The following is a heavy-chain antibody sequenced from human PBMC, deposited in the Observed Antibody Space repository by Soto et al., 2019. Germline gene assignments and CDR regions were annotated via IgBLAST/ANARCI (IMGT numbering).Heavy chain of an antibody. J-gene: IGHJ5*02. V-gene: IGHV4-39*01. Sequence: SETLSLTCRVSGGSINSSSYFWGGVRQPPGKGLEWIGSIYYSGSTYYNPSLRSRVTISVDTSKNQFSLKLSSVTAADTAVFYCARHYSSGSRNWFDPWGQGTLVTVSS. CDR3: ARHYSSGSRNWFDP. CDR1: GGSINSSSYF. D-gene: IGHD6-19*01. CDR2: IYYSGST.